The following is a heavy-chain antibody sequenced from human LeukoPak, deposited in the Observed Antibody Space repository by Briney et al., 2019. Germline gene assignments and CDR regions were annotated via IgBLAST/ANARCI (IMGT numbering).Heavy chain of an antibody. CDR3: VKVGGCTGGTCYYSDY. D-gene: IGHD2-8*02. Sequence: PGGSLRLSCAASGFTFSNFAMSWVRQAPGKGLEWVSAISGSGTSTYFADSVRGRFTISRDNSKNTLYLQMSSLGVEDTAMYYCVKVGGCTGGTCYYSDYWGQGTLVTVSS. CDR1: GFTFSNFA. V-gene: IGHV3-23*01. CDR2: ISGSGTST. J-gene: IGHJ4*02.